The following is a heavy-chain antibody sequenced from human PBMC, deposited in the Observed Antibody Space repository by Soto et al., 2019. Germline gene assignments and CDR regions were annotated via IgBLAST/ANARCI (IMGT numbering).Heavy chain of an antibody. CDR2: ISAYNGNT. J-gene: IGHJ4*02. D-gene: IGHD3-22*01. CDR3: ARVGYYDSSGYYFS. V-gene: IGHV1-18*01. CDR1: GYTFTSYG. Sequence: ASVKFSFKASGYTFTSYGSSWVRQARGQGLEWMGWISAYNGNTNYAQKLQGRVTMTTDTSTSTAYMELTSLRSDDTAVYYCARVGYYDSSGYYFSWGQGTLVTVSS.